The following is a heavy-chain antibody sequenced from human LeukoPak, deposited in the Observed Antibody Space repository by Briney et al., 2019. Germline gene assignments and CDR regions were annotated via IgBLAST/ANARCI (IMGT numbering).Heavy chain of an antibody. J-gene: IGHJ6*03. V-gene: IGHV3-23*01. Sequence: GSLRLTCAASGFTFRNYAMAWVRQAPGKGREWLSGIVGGGVGTYYADSVKGRFTISRDNSKSALYLLLNSLRAEDTATYYCVKFKASGIHTNYCMDVWGKGTTVIVSS. CDR2: IVGGGVGT. D-gene: IGHD3-10*01. CDR1: GFTFRNYA. CDR3: VKFKASGIHTNYCMDV.